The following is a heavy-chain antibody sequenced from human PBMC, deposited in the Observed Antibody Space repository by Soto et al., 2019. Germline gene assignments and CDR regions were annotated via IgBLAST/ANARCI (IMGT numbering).Heavy chain of an antibody. V-gene: IGHV4-30-4*01. CDR3: VRDRSNSPDYFDF. J-gene: IGHJ4*02. CDR2: IYYSGRT. CDR1: GGSISNYEYY. Sequence: QVQLQESGPGLVKPSQTLSLTCTVSGGSISNYEYYWSWIRQPPGKGLEWIGYIYYSGRTNYNPSLKSRLTISLDTSKNQFSLKLTSVSAADTAVYYCVRDRSNSPDYFDFWGQGTLVTVSS. D-gene: IGHD6-6*01.